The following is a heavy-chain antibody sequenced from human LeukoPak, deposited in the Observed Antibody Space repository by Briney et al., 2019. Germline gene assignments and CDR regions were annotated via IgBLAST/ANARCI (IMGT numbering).Heavy chain of an antibody. Sequence: GRSLRLSCAASGLTFSSYGMHRVRQAPGKGLEWVAVISYDGSNKYYADSVKGRFTIYRDNSKHTLYLQMNSLSAEDTAVYYCAKDRAARRASSLDYWGQGTLVTVSS. CDR2: ISYDGSNK. CDR3: AKDRAARRASSLDY. D-gene: IGHD6-6*01. V-gene: IGHV3-30*18. CDR1: GLTFSSYG. J-gene: IGHJ4*02.